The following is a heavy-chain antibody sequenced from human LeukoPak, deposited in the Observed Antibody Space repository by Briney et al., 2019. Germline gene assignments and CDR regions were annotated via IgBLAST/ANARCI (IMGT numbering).Heavy chain of an antibody. CDR2: INSDGSST. J-gene: IGHJ6*04. V-gene: IGHV3-74*01. CDR3: ARAGVLAGLDV. CDR1: GFTFSTYW. Sequence: GGSLRLSCAVSGFTFSTYWMHWVRQAPGKGLVWVSRINSDGSSTNYADSVKGRFTISRDNAKNALYLQMNSLRAEDTAVYYCARAGVLAGLDVWGKGTTVTVSS. D-gene: IGHD3-10*01.